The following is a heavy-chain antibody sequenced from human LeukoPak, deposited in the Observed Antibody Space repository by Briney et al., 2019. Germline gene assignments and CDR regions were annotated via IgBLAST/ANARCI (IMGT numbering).Heavy chain of an antibody. J-gene: IGHJ6*02. CDR1: GFNITSNY. CDR2: IYSGGFT. V-gene: IGHV3-66*01. Sequence: GGSLRLSCAASGFNITSNYMNWVRQAPGKGLEWVAIIYSGGFTYYRDSVKGRFTIYRDNSKNTVYLQMNSLRVEDTAVYYCARERKEWELLGNDYGMDVWGQGTTVTVSS. D-gene: IGHD1-26*01. CDR3: ARERKEWELLGNDYGMDV.